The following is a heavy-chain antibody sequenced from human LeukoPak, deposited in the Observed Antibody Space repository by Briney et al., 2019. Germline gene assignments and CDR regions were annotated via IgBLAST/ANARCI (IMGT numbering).Heavy chain of an antibody. Sequence: SETLSLTCAVYGGSFSGYYWSWIRQPPGKGLEWIGEVNHSGSTNYNPSLKSRVTISVDTSKNQFSLKLSSVTAADTAVYYCARGPMVLIRAAANDAFDIWGQGTMVTVSS. CDR3: ARGPMVLIRAAANDAFDI. J-gene: IGHJ3*02. CDR2: VNHSGST. V-gene: IGHV4-34*01. D-gene: IGHD3-9*01. CDR1: GGSFSGYY.